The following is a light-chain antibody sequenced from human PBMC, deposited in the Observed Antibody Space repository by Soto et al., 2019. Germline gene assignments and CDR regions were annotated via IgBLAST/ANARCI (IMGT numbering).Light chain of an antibody. Sequence: EIVLTQSPGTLSLSPGERATLSCRASHSVSSSFLAWYQQKPGQAPRLLIYGASSRATAIPDRFSGSGSGTDFTLTISRLEPEDFAVYYCQQYDSSPWTFGQGTKVEIK. CDR1: HSVSSSF. CDR2: GAS. CDR3: QQYDSSPWT. J-gene: IGKJ1*01. V-gene: IGKV3-20*01.